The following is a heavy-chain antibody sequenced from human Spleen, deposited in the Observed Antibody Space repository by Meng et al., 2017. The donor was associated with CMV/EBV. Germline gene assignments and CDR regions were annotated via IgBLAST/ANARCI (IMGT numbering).Heavy chain of an antibody. CDR3: ASTPQYYSDGSRYLLRGGN. Sequence: GESLKISCAASGFSFSTYSMNWFRQAPGKGLEWVSYISSSSTTIYYADSVKGRFTISRDNAKYSLYLQMKSLRAQDTAVYYCASTPQYYSDGSRYLLRGGNWGQGTLVTVSS. D-gene: IGHD3-22*01. J-gene: IGHJ4*02. V-gene: IGHV3-48*04. CDR1: GFSFSTYS. CDR2: ISSSSTTI.